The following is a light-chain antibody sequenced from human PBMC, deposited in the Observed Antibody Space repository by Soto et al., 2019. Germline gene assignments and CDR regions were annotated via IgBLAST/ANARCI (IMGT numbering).Light chain of an antibody. CDR2: DVS. CDR1: SSDVGGYNY. CDR3: SSYTSSNKGV. V-gene: IGLV2-14*01. J-gene: IGLJ1*01. Sequence: XSALTQPASVSGSPGQASTISCTGTSSDVGGYNYVSWYQQHPGKAPKLMIYDVSNRPSGVSNRFSGSKSGNTASLTISGLQAGDEADYYCSSYTSSNKGVFGTGNKVTVL.